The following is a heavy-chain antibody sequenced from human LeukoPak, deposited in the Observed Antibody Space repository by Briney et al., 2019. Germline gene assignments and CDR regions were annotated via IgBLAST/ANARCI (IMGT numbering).Heavy chain of an antibody. Sequence: SETLSLTCTVSGGSIRSSYYYWGWIRQPPGKGLEWIGSIYYSGSTYYEPSLKSRVTMSVDTSKNQFSLKLSSVTAADTAVYYCARPQRYSNYALDYWGQGTLVTVSS. CDR2: IYYSGST. J-gene: IGHJ4*02. V-gene: IGHV4-39*01. CDR1: GGSIRSSYYY. CDR3: ARPQRYSNYALDY. D-gene: IGHD4-11*01.